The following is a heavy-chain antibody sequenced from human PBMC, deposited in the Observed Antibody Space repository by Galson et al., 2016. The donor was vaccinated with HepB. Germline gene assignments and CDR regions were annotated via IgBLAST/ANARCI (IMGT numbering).Heavy chain of an antibody. V-gene: IGHV1-3*01. J-gene: IGHJ4*02. CDR1: GYTFTNFA. CDR3: ARTSDYTSSWYLFDY. Sequence: SVKVSCKASGYTFTNFAMHWVRQAPGQRLEWMGWINVGNGNTKFSQKFQDRVTITRDTSASTAYMELSSLRSEDTAMYYCARTSDYTSSWYLFDYWGQGTLVTASS. D-gene: IGHD6-13*01. CDR2: INVGNGNT.